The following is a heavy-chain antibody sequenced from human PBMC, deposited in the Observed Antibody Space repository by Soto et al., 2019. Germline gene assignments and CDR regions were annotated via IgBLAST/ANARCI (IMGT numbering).Heavy chain of an antibody. Sequence: SVKVSCKASGGTFSSYAISWVRQAPGQGLEWMGGIIPIFGTANYAQKFQGRVTITADESTSTAYMELSSLRSEDTAVYYCARDKCSSTSCYLRNWFDPWGQGTLVTVSS. V-gene: IGHV1-69*13. CDR2: IIPIFGTA. J-gene: IGHJ5*02. CDR1: GGTFSSYA. CDR3: ARDKCSSTSCYLRNWFDP. D-gene: IGHD2-2*01.